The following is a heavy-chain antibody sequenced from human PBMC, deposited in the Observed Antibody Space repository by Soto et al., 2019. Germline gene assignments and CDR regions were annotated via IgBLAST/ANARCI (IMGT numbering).Heavy chain of an antibody. CDR3: AKGQRGNSVGMDV. Sequence: QMRLVESVGGMVQPGRALRLSCLGSGFTIGYYGTHWVRQAPGKGLEWVAHLSYDGVYTAYADSVKGRFTISSDSARITLFLQMDSLTTDDTAVYYCAKGQRGNSVGMDVWGQGTNVTVS. J-gene: IGHJ6*02. D-gene: IGHD1-26*01. V-gene: IGHV3-30*18. CDR1: GFTIGYYG. CDR2: LSYDGVYT.